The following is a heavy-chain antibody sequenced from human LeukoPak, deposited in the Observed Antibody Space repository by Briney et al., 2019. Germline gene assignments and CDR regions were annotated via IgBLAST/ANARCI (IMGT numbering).Heavy chain of an antibody. CDR1: GFTFSSYA. Sequence: PGGSLRLSCAASGFTFSSYAMSWVRQAPGKGLEWVSAISGSGGSTYYADSVKGRFTISRDNSKNTLYLQMNSLRAEDTAVYYCASGDSGGYWVDYWGQGTLVTVSS. CDR2: ISGSGGST. D-gene: IGHD3-22*01. V-gene: IGHV3-23*01. J-gene: IGHJ4*02. CDR3: ASGDSGGYWVDY.